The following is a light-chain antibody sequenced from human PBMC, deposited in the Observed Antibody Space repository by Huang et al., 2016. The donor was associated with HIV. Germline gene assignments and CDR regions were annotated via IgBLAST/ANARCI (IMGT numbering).Light chain of an antibody. CDR2: CAS. V-gene: IGKV4-1*01. Sequence: DIVMTQSPDSLAVSLGEVATINCKSSQSVLYSSNNKNYLAWYQHKPGQPPKLLIYCASTRESGVPDRFSGSGSGTDFTLTISSLQAEDVAVYYCQQYYSTPRTFGQGTKLEIK. CDR3: QQYYSTPRT. J-gene: IGKJ2*01. CDR1: QSVLYSSNNKNY.